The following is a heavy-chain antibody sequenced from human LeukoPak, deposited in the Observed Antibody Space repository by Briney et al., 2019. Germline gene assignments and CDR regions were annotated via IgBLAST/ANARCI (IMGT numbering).Heavy chain of an antibody. Sequence: SETLSLTCTVSGGSISGYYWSWVRQPPGKGLEWIGYIYDSGSTNYNPSLKSRVTISVDTSKNQFSLKLSSVTAADMAVYYCARVGGTNYYYYGMDVWGQGTTVTVSS. D-gene: IGHD3-10*01. J-gene: IGHJ6*02. CDR2: IYDSGST. CDR1: GGSISGYY. V-gene: IGHV4-59*01. CDR3: ARVGGTNYYYYGMDV.